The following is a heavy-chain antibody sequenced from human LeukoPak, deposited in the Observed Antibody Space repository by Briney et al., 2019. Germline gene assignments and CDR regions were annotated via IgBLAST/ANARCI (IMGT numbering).Heavy chain of an antibody. CDR1: GLTFSRHG. Sequence: GGSLRLSCTASGLTFSRHGMHWVRQAPGKGLERVAIIWYDGNNRYYTDSVKGRFTIYRDNPKDTLYLQMNSLRAEDTAVYYCARDCCGGNSHLFDSWGQGTLVTVSS. CDR2: IWYDGNNR. D-gene: IGHD4-23*01. J-gene: IGHJ4*02. V-gene: IGHV3-33*01. CDR3: ARDCCGGNSHLFDS.